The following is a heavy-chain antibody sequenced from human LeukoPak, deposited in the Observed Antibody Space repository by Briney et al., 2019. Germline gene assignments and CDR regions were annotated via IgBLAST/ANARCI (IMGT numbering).Heavy chain of an antibody. CDR1: GFTFSSYA. V-gene: IGHV3-30*02. CDR3: AKDPGIAAAGKLDY. CDR2: IRYDGSNK. D-gene: IGHD6-13*01. J-gene: IGHJ4*02. Sequence: GGSLRLSCAASGFTFSSYAMHWVRQAPGKGLEWVAFIRYDGSNKYYADSVKGRFTISRDNSKNTLYLQMNSLRAEDTAVYYCAKDPGIAAAGKLDYWGQGTLVTVSS.